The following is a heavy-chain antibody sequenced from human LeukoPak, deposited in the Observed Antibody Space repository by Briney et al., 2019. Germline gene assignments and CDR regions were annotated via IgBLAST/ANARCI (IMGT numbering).Heavy chain of an antibody. CDR1: GGSISSGGYS. J-gene: IGHJ3*02. CDR3: ARGSTVTTGAFDI. CDR2: IYHSGST. Sequence: SETLSLTCAVSGGSISSGGYSWSWIRQPPGTGLEWIGYIYHSGSTYYNPSLKSRVTISVDRSKNQFSLKLSSVTAADTAVYYCARGSTVTTGAFDIWGQGTMVTVSS. V-gene: IGHV4-30-2*01. D-gene: IGHD4-17*01.